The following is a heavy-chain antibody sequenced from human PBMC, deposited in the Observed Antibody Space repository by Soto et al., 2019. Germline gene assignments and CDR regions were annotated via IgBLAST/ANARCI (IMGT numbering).Heavy chain of an antibody. CDR2: ISAYNGNT. CDR1: GGTFSSYA. V-gene: IGHV1-18*01. J-gene: IGHJ4*02. CDR3: AREGSGWYGADY. D-gene: IGHD6-19*01. Sequence: QVQLVQSGAEVKKPGSSVKVSCKASGGTFSSYAISWVRQAPVQGLEWMGWISAYNGNTNYAQKLQGRVTMTPDTSTSRAYMEMRSLRSDDTAVYYCAREGSGWYGADYWGQGTLVTVSS.